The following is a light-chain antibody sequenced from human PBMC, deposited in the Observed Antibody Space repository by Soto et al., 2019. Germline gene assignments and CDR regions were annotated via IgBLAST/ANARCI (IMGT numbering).Light chain of an antibody. CDR3: QQYGNLRWT. Sequence: EIVLTQSPDTRSLSPGERATLSCRASQSVSSSYLAWYQQTPGQAPRLLIYGTSNRATGIPDRFSGSGSGTDFTLTISRLEPEDFAVYYCQQYGNLRWTFGQGTKVEIK. CDR1: QSVSSSY. J-gene: IGKJ1*01. CDR2: GTS. V-gene: IGKV3-20*01.